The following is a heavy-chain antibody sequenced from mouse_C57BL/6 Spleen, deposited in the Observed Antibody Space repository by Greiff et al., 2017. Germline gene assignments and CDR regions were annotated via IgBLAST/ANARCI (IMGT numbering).Heavy chain of an antibody. CDR3: ARGSRDNYYAMDY. CDR1: GYAFTNYL. J-gene: IGHJ4*01. Sequence: QVQLQQSGAELVRPGTSVKVSCKASGYAFTNYLIEWVKQRPGQGLEWIGVINPGSGGTNYNEKFKGKATLTADKSSSTAYMQLSSLTSEDSAVYFCARGSRDNYYAMDYWGQGTSVTVSS. D-gene: IGHD3-3*01. CDR2: INPGSGGT. V-gene: IGHV1-54*01.